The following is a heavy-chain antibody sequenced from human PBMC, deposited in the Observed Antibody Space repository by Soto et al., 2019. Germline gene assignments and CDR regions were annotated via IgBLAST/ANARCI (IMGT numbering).Heavy chain of an antibody. V-gene: IGHV1-18*01. CDR3: ARDSEVRGVRLYYYYGMDV. CDR2: ISAYNGNT. Sequence: QVQLVQSGAEVKKPGASVKVSCKASGYTFTSYGISWVRQAPGQGLEWMGWISAYNGNTNYAQKLQGRVTMTTDTSTRTAYMELRSLGSDDTAVYYCARDSEVRGVRLYYYYGMDVWGQGTTVTVSS. CDR1: GYTFTSYG. D-gene: IGHD3-10*01. J-gene: IGHJ6*02.